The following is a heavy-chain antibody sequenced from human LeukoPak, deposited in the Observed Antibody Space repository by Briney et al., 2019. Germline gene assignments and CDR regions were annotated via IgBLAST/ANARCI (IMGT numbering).Heavy chain of an antibody. V-gene: IGHV3-66*01. CDR2: IYSGGST. Sequence: PSGGSLGLSCAASGFTVSSNYMSWVRQAPGKGLEWVSVIYSGGSTYYADSVKGRFTISRDNFKNTLYLQMNSLRAEDTAVYYCARGARKTSYYYYGMDVWGQGTTVTVSS. J-gene: IGHJ6*02. CDR3: ARGARKTSYYYYGMDV. CDR1: GFTVSSNY.